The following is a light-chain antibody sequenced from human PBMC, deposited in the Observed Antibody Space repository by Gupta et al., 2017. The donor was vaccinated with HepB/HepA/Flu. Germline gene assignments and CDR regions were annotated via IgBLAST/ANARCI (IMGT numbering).Light chain of an antibody. CDR2: RDN. V-gene: IGLV3-9*01. Sequence: SYELTQPVSVSVDLGRTARITCEGNNLGTKNVQWYQQRPGQAPVMVIYRDNNRPSGISDRFFGSNSGNTATLTIRRAQVGDEADYYCQVWDKNLVVFGGGAKLTVL. CDR3: QVWDKNLVV. CDR1: NLGTKN. J-gene: IGLJ2*01.